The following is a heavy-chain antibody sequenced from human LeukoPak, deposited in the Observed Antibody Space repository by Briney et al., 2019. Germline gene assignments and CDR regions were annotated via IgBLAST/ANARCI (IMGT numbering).Heavy chain of an antibody. Sequence: SETLSLTCTVSGGSISSGGYYWSWIRQHPGKGLEWIGYIYYSGSTYYNPSLKSRVTISVDTSKNQFSLKLSSVTAADTAVYYCASSTQQLVDARPVHFDYWGQGTLVTVSS. CDR1: GGSISSGGYY. D-gene: IGHD6-13*01. V-gene: IGHV4-31*03. CDR3: ASSTQQLVDARPVHFDY. CDR2: IYYSGST. J-gene: IGHJ4*02.